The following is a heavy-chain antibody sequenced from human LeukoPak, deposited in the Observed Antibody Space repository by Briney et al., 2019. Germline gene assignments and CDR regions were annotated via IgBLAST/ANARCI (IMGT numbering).Heavy chain of an antibody. CDR2: INNYGGTI. CDR1: GFTFSNCI. V-gene: IGHV3-48*02. CDR3: ATGLVGTTNS. Sequence: GGSLRLSCVASGFTFSNCIMNWVRQAPGKGLEWVSYINNYGGTIYYADSVKGRFTISRDNAKNSLFLQMNSLRDEDTAVYYCATGLVGTTNSWGQGALVTVSS. D-gene: IGHD1-26*01. J-gene: IGHJ4*02.